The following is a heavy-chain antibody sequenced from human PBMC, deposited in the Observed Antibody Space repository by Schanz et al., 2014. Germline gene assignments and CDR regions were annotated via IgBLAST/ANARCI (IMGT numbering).Heavy chain of an antibody. J-gene: IGHJ4*02. CDR2: INTNTGNP. CDR1: GYNFTTYT. Sequence: QVQLVQSGSELTRPGASVKVSCKASGYNFTTYTMNWVRQAPGQGLEWMGWINTNTGNPTYAQGFTGRFVFSLDTSVSTAYRQISFVKAEDTAVFFCARGEANWGQYWGQGTLVTVSS. V-gene: IGHV7-4-1*02. CDR3: ARGEANWGQY. D-gene: IGHD7-27*01.